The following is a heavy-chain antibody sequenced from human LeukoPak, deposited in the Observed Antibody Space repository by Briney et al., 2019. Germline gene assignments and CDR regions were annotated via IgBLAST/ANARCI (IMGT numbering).Heavy chain of an antibody. Sequence: GGSLRLSCTASGFTFTTCAMHWVRQAPGKGLEWVAYIRYDGNNKNYADSVKGRFTISRDNSKEMLYLQMNSLRPEDTAAYYCAKGDDYGANTRLPKFNWFDPWGQGTLVTVSS. J-gene: IGHJ5*02. CDR3: AKGDDYGANTRLPKFNWFDP. D-gene: IGHD4-23*01. CDR1: GFTFTTCA. CDR2: IRYDGNNK. V-gene: IGHV3-30*02.